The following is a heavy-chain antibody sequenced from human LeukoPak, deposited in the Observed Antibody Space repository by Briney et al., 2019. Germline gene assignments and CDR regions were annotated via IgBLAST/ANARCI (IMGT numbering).Heavy chain of an antibody. CDR1: GFTVSSNY. V-gene: IGHV3-66*01. CDR2: IYSGGST. Sequence: PGGSLRLSCAASGFTVSSNYMSWVRPAPGKGLEWVSVIYSGGSTYYADFVKGRFNISRDNSKNTLYLQMNSLRAEDTAVYYCARGGIAVAVTIYYYGMDVWGQGTTVTVSS. D-gene: IGHD6-19*01. J-gene: IGHJ6*02. CDR3: ARGGIAVAVTIYYYGMDV.